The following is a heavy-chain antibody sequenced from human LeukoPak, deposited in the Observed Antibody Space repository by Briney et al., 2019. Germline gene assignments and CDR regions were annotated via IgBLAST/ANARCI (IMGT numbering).Heavy chain of an antibody. V-gene: IGHV3-48*04. Sequence: GGSLRLSCAASGFTFSIFSMNWVRLVPGEGLEWVAYISSGSSVLYYADSAEGRFTISRDDAKHSLYLHMNSLRVEDSAVYYCARDSAAPPVTFDYWGQGILVTVSS. CDR2: ISSGSSVL. D-gene: IGHD6-13*01. CDR1: GFTFSIFS. CDR3: ARDSAAPPVTFDY. J-gene: IGHJ4*02.